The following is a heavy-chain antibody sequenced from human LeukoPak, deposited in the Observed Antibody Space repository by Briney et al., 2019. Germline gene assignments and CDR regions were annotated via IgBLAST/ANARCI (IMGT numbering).Heavy chain of an antibody. Sequence: ASVKVSCKASGYTFTSYGISWVRQAPGQGLEWMGWISAYNDNTNYAQKFQGRVTMTTDTSTSTAYMELRSLRSDDTAVYYCASSYYYASGSYDYYYYGMDVWGQGTTVTVSS. CDR2: ISAYNDNT. CDR1: GYTFTSYG. D-gene: IGHD3-10*01. V-gene: IGHV1-18*01. J-gene: IGHJ6*02. CDR3: ASSYYYASGSYDYYYYGMDV.